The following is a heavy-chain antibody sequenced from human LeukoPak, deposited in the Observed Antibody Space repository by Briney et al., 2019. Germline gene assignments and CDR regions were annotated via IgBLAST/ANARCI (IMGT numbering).Heavy chain of an antibody. J-gene: IGHJ3*02. V-gene: IGHV3-33*01. D-gene: IGHD3-16*01. CDR3: ARDDALGDNALDI. CDR2: ILNDGSQE. CDR1: GFTFSSYG. Sequence: GGSLRLFCAASGFTFSSYGMHWVRQAPGKGLEWVAVILNDGSQEKYADSVKGRFTISRDNSKNTLFLQMNSLRAEDTAVYYCARDDALGDNALDIWGQGTMVTVSS.